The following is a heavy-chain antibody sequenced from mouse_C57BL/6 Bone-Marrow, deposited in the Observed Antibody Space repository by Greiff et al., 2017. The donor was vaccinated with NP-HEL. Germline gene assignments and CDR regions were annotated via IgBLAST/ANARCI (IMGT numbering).Heavy chain of an antibody. D-gene: IGHD2-3*01. CDR1: GYTFTDYE. J-gene: IGHJ2*01. CDR3: TRSGYYRDY. CDR2: IDPETGGT. V-gene: IGHV1-15*01. Sequence: LVRPGASVTLSCKASGYTFTDYEMHWVKQTPVHGLEWIGAIDPETGGTAYNQKFKGKAILTADKSSSTAYMELRSLTSEDSAVYYCTRSGYYRDYWGQGTTLTVSS.